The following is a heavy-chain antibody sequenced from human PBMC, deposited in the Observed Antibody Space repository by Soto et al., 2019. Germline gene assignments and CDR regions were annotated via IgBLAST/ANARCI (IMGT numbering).Heavy chain of an antibody. D-gene: IGHD2-2*01. CDR2: IKSKTDGGTT. CDR3: TTFYCSSTSCSYFDY. V-gene: IGHV3-15*01. CDR1: GFTFSNAW. Sequence: GSLRLSFAASGFTFSNAWMSWVRQAPGKGLEWVGRIKSKTDGGTTDYAAPVKGRFTISRDDSKNTLYLQMNSLKTEDTAVYYCTTFYCSSTSCSYFDYWGQGTLVTVSS. J-gene: IGHJ4*02.